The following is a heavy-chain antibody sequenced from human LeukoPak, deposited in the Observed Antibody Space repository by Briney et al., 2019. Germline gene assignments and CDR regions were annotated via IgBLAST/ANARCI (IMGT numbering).Heavy chain of an antibody. CDR3: RHYNGSRSIWED. D-gene: IGHD3-10*01. J-gene: IGHJ4*02. V-gene: IGHV4-34*01. Sequence: SETLSLTCAVYGGSFSGYYWSWIRQPPGKGLEWIGEINHSGSTNYNPSLKSRVTISVDTSKNQFSLKLSSVTAADTAVYYCRHYNGSRSIWEDWGQGTLVTVSS. CDR2: INHSGST. CDR1: GGSFSGYY.